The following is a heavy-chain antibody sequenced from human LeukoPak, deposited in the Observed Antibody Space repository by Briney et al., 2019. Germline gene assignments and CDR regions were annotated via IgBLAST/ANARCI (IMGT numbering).Heavy chain of an antibody. D-gene: IGHD2-21*01. V-gene: IGHV3-11*01. J-gene: IGHJ4*02. CDR2: ISSSGDTL. CDR3: ARVKYGWGLYYFDY. Sequence: GGSLRLSCAASGFTFNDYYMSWIRQPPGEGLEWVSYISSSGDTLHYADSVKGRFTISRDNAKNSLYLQMNSLRAEDTAVYYCARVKYGWGLYYFDYWGQGTLVTVPS. CDR1: GFTFNDYY.